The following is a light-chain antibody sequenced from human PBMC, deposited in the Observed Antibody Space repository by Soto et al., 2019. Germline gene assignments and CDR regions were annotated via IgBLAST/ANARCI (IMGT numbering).Light chain of an antibody. CDR1: QSISGW. CDR2: DAS. CDR3: QQYSSYSLYT. V-gene: IGKV1-5*01. Sequence: DIQMTQSPSTLSASVGDRVTITSRASQSISGWLAWFQQKPGKAPKLLIYDASTLESGVPSRFSGSGSGTQFTLTISSLQPDDFATYFCQQYSSYSLYTFGQGTKLEI. J-gene: IGKJ2*01.